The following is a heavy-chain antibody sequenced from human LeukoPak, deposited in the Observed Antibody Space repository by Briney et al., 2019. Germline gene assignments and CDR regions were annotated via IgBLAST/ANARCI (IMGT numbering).Heavy chain of an antibody. CDR3: ARDDILTGYRDY. D-gene: IGHD3-9*01. V-gene: IGHV3-53*01. J-gene: IGHJ4*02. CDR1: GFTVSSNY. CDR2: IYSGGST. Sequence: GGSLRLSCAASGFTVSSNYMSWARQAPGKGLEWVSVIYSGGSTYYADSVKGRFTISRDNSKNTLYLQMNSLRAEDTAVYYCARDDILTGYRDYWGQGTLVTVSS.